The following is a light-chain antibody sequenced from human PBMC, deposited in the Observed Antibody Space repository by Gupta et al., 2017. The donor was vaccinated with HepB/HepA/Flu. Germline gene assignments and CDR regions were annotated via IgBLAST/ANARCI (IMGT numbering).Light chain of an antibody. CDR2: DVS. CDR3: SSYTSSSTLFV. CDR1: SSDVGGYNY. V-gene: IGLV2-14*03. Sequence: QSAPTQPASVSGSPGPSITISCTGTSSDVGGYNYVSWYQQHPGKAPKLMIYDVSNRPSGVSNRFSGSKSGNTASLTISGLQAEDEADYYCSSYTSSSTLFVFGTGTKVTVL. J-gene: IGLJ1*01.